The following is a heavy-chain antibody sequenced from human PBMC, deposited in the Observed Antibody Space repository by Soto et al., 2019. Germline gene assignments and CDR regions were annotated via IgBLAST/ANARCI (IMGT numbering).Heavy chain of an antibody. J-gene: IGHJ6*02. CDR2: INAGNGNT. CDR3: ARDCPFTRGSGYYGMDV. D-gene: IGHD3-10*01. V-gene: IGHV1-3*01. CDR1: GYTFITHA. Sequence: ASVKVSCKASGYTFITHAMHWVRQAPGQRLEWMGWINAGNGNTKYSQEFQGRVTITSDTSASTAYMEVSSLTSEDTAVYYCARDCPFTRGSGYYGMDVWGQGTTVTVSS.